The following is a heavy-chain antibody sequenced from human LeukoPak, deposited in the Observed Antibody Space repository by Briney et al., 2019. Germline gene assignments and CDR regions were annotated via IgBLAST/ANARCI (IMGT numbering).Heavy chain of an antibody. D-gene: IGHD1-26*01. CDR1: GYTFTGYY. J-gene: IGHJ6*03. CDR2: INPNSGGT. Sequence: ASVKVSCKGSGYTFTGYYMHWVRQAPGQGLEWMGWINPNSGGTNYAQKFQGRVTMTRDTSISTAYLELSGLRSDDTAVYYCARDDLGDLLLRYSYYYMDVWGKGTTVTVSS. CDR3: ARDDLGDLLLRYSYYYMDV. V-gene: IGHV1-2*02.